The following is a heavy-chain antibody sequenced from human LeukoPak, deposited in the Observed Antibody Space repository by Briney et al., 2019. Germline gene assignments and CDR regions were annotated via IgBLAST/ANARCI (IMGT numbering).Heavy chain of an antibody. CDR1: GGSISSYY. V-gene: IGHV4-4*09. Sequence: SETLSLTYTVSGGSISSYYWSWIRQPPGKGLEWIGYIYTSGSTNYNPSLKSRVTISVDTSKNQFSLKLSSVTAADTAVYYCARRWGSPLGYYFDYWGQGTLVTVSS. CDR3: ARRWGSPLGYYFDY. J-gene: IGHJ4*02. D-gene: IGHD2-21*01. CDR2: IYTSGST.